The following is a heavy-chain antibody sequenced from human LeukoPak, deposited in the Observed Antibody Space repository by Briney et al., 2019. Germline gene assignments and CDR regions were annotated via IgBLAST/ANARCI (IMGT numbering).Heavy chain of an antibody. J-gene: IGHJ5*02. D-gene: IGHD3-10*01. CDR3: ARGGKSGTYYYGSGRYNWFDP. CDR1: GGSFSGYY. CDR2: INHSGST. Sequence: SETLSLTCAVYGGSFSGYYWSWIRQPPGKGLEWIGEINHSGSTNYNPSLKSRVTISVDTSKNQFSLKLSSVTAADTAVYYCARGGKSGTYYYGSGRYNWFDPWGQGTLVTVSS. V-gene: IGHV4-34*01.